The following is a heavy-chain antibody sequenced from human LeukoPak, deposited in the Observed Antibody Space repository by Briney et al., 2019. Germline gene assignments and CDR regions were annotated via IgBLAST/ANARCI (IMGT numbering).Heavy chain of an antibody. CDR1: GYTFSGYF. V-gene: IGHV1-2*02. D-gene: IGHD2-2*02. J-gene: IGHJ4*02. CDR3: ARRCLYYFGY. Sequence: GASVKVSCKASGYTFSGYFIHWVRQAPGQGLEWMGWINPSDGGTHYPQNFQGRVTMTRDTSINTAYMEVTRVRSDDTAVYYCARRCLYYFGYWGQGTLVTVSS. CDR2: INPSDGGT.